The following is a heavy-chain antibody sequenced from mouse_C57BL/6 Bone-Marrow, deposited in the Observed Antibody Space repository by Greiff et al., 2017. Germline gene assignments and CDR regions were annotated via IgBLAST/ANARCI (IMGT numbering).Heavy chain of an antibody. CDR2: IDPSDSYT. D-gene: IGHD2-4*01. J-gene: IGHJ3*01. CDR1: GYTFTSYW. Sequence: QVQLQQPGAELVRPGTSVKLSCKASGYTFTSYWMHWVKQRPGQGLEWIGVIDPSDSYTNYNQKFKGKDTLTVDTSSSTAYMQLSSLTSEDSAVYYCARSRAYYDYDGTWFAYWGQGTLVTVSA. V-gene: IGHV1-59*01. CDR3: ARSRAYYDYDGTWFAY.